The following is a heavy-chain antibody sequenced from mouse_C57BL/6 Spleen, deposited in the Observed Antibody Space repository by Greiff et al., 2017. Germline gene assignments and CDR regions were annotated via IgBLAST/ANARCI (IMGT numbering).Heavy chain of an antibody. D-gene: IGHD1-1*01. J-gene: IGHJ2*01. V-gene: IGHV1-63*01. CDR2: IYPGGGYT. CDR1: GYTFTNYW. Sequence: QVQLKESGAELVRPGTSVKMSCKASGYTFTNYWIGWAKQRPGHGLEWIGDIYPGGGYTNYNEKFKGKATLTADKSSSTAYMQFSSLTSEDSAIYYCFITTVVAGFDYWGQGTTLTVSS. CDR3: FITTVVAGFDY.